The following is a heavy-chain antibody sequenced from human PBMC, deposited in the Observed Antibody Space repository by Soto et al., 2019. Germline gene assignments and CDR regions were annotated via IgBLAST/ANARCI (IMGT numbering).Heavy chain of an antibody. D-gene: IGHD2-8*02. CDR1: GFTFDNYA. V-gene: IGHV3-9*01. J-gene: IGHJ6*02. CDR2: ISWNSDTI. Sequence: EVQLVESGGGLVQPGRSLRLSCAASGFTFDNYAMYWVRQAPGKGLEWVSGISWNSDTIGYADSVKGRFTISRDNAKNSLYLQMNSLRAEDTALYYCAKSTGGTANGMDVWGQGTTVTVSS. CDR3: AKSTGGTANGMDV.